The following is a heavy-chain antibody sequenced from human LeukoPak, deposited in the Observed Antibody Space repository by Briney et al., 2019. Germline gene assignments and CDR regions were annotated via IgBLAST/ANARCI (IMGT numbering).Heavy chain of an antibody. CDR1: GYTFTSYG. CDR3: ARGEVGATDY. Sequence: ASVKVSCKASGYTFTSYGISWVRQATGQGLEWMGWMNPNSGNTGYAQRFQGRVTMTRNTSISTAYMELSSLRSEDTAVYYCARGEVGATDYWGQGTLVTVSS. V-gene: IGHV1-8*02. J-gene: IGHJ4*02. D-gene: IGHD1-26*01. CDR2: MNPNSGNT.